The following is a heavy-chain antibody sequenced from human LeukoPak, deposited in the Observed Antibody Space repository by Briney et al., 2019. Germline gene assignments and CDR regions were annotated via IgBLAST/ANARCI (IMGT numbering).Heavy chain of an antibody. CDR3: ARFLLQWQTNNWLAP. D-gene: IGHD6-19*01. V-gene: IGHV1-18*01. CDR1: GYRVTNYG. Sequence: ASVTLSCTTSGYRVTNYGINWVRQPPRQGLELMGLTSAYNGDTKYGQKFHGRLTMTTDTSTSTAYMGLMSLRSDDTAVYYCARFLLQWQTNNWLAPWGQGTLVTVSS. CDR2: TSAYNGDT. J-gene: IGHJ5*02.